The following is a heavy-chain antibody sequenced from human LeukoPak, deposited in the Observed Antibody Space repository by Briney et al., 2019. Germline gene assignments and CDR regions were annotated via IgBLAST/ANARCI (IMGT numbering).Heavy chain of an antibody. CDR1: GFTFSSYA. CDR2: ISYDGSNK. V-gene: IGHV3-30-3*01. CDR3: ATDLDHLYSRLDY. Sequence: GGSLRLSCAASGFTFSSYAMHWVRQAPGKGLEWVAVISYDGSNKYYADSVKGRFTISRDNSKGTLYLQINSLRAEDTAVYHCATDLDHLYSRLDYWGQGTLVTVSS. J-gene: IGHJ4*02. D-gene: IGHD6-13*01.